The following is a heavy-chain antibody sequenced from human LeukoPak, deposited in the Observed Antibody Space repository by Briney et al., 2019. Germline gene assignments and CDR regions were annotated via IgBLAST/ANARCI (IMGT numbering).Heavy chain of an antibody. Sequence: NPSETLSLTCTVSGGSISSYYWSWIRQPPGKGLEWIGYIYYSGSTNYNPSLKSRVTISVDTSKNQFSLKLSSVTAADTAVYYCARVSVVVPIRSYYYMDVWGKGTTVTVSS. J-gene: IGHJ6*03. CDR1: GGSISSYY. V-gene: IGHV4-59*01. CDR3: ARVSVVVPIRSYYYMDV. D-gene: IGHD2-2*01. CDR2: IYYSGST.